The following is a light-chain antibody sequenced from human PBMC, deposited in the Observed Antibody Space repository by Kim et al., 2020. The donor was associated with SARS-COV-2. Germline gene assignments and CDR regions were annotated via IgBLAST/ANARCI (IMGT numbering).Light chain of an antibody. Sequence: VNISCTGSSSNIGAGYDVYWYQQLPGTAPKLLIYGNSNRPSGVPDRFSGSKSGTSASLAITGLQAEDEADYYCQSYDSSLSGFVVFGGGTQLTVL. V-gene: IGLV1-40*01. CDR2: GNS. CDR1: SSNIGAGYD. CDR3: QSYDSSLSGFVV. J-gene: IGLJ2*01.